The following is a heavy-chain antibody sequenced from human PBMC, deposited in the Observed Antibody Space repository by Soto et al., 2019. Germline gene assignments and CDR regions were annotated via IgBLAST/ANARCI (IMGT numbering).Heavy chain of an antibody. D-gene: IGHD3-22*01. CDR3: AKMSSENYYDPVFS. CDR2: ISSSGNTI. Sequence: QVQLVESGGGLVQTSGSLRIACVASGFTFSDYYMSWVRQAPGKGLEWVSYISSSGNTIYYADSVKGRFTTSRDNAKNSVYLQMNSLRAEDTALYFCAKMSSENYYDPVFSWGQGTLVTVSS. CDR1: GFTFSDYY. J-gene: IGHJ4*02. V-gene: IGHV3-11*01.